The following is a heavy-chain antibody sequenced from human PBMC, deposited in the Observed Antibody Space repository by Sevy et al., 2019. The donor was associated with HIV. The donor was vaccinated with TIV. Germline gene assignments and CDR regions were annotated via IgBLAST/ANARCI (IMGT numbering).Heavy chain of an antibody. CDR2: ISYDGSNK. J-gene: IGHJ6*02. D-gene: IGHD4-17*01. Sequence: GGSLRLSCAASGFTFSSYGMHWVRQAPGKGLEWVAVISYDGSNKYYADSVKGRFTISRDNSKNTLYLQMNSLRAEDTAVYYCARSTGYYGMDVWGQGTTVTVSS. V-gene: IGHV3-30*03. CDR3: ARSTGYYGMDV. CDR1: GFTFSSYG.